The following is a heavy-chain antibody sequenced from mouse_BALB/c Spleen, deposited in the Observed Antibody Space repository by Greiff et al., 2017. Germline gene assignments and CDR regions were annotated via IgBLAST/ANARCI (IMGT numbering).Heavy chain of an antibody. CDR3: ARDPSYPSGY. V-gene: IGHV1-69*02. CDR1: GYTFTSYW. CDR2: IDPSDSYT. Sequence: VQLQQPGAELVKPGASVKLSCKASGYTFTSYWMHWVKQRPGQGLEWIGEIDPSDSYTNYNQKFKGKATLTVDKSSSTAYMQLSSLTSEDSAVYYCARDPSYPSGYWGQGTTLTVSS. J-gene: IGHJ2*01. D-gene: IGHD2-10*01.